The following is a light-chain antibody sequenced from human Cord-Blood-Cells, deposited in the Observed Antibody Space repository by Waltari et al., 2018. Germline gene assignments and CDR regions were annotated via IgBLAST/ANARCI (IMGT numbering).Light chain of an antibody. CDR1: QSISSW. CDR2: EAS. V-gene: IGKV1-5*03. J-gene: IGKJ2*01. Sequence: DIQMTQSPSTLSASVGDRVTITCRASQSISSWLAWYQPKPGKAPKRLIYEASSLERGVPSRFSGSGSGTEFTLTISSLQPDDFATYYCQQYNSYSYTFGQGTKLEIK. CDR3: QQYNSYSYT.